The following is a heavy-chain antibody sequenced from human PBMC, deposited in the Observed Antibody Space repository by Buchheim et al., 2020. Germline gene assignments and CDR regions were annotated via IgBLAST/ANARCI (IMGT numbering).Heavy chain of an antibody. J-gene: IGHJ6*02. D-gene: IGHD2-2*01. Sequence: EVQLLESGGGLVQPGGSLRLSCAASGFTFNNYAMNWVRQVPGTGLEWVSGIIGSGSRTYYADSVKGRLTISRDNSKGTLYLQMNSLRAEDTAVYYCAKGGYCSSSDCYRAYYYYNMDAWGQGTT. CDR2: IIGSGSRT. V-gene: IGHV3-23*01. CDR1: GFTFNNYA. CDR3: AKGGYCSSSDCYRAYYYYNMDA.